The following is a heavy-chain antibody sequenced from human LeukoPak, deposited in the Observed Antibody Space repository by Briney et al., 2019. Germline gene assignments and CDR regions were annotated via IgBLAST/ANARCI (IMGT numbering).Heavy chain of an antibody. Sequence: GGSLRLSCAASGFTFSSPAMSWVRQAPGKGLEWVSAISNNGGYTYYADSVQGRFTISRDNSKSTLCLQMNSLRVEDTAVYYCARGRPHGNDYWGQGTLVTVSS. D-gene: IGHD4-23*01. CDR1: GFTFSSPA. CDR3: ARGRPHGNDY. CDR2: ISNNGGYT. J-gene: IGHJ4*02. V-gene: IGHV3-23*01.